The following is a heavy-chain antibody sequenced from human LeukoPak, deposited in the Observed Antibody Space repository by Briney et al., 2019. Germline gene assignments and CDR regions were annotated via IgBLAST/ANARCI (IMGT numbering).Heavy chain of an antibody. D-gene: IGHD4-11*01. CDR3: ARGSDIHDYSNYGYYFDY. CDR1: GYTFTSYY. V-gene: IGHV1-46*03. J-gene: IGHJ4*02. CDR2: INPSGGST. Sequence: ASVKVSCKASGYTFTSYYMHWVRQAPGQGLEWMGIINPSGGSTSHAQKFQGSVTMTRDTSTSTVYMELSSLRSEDTAVYYCARGSDIHDYSNYGYYFDYWGQGTLVTVSS.